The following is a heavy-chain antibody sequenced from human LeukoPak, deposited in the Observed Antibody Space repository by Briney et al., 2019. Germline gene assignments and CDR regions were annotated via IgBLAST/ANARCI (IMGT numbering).Heavy chain of an antibody. CDR3: ARQRRDGYNYGSDY. CDR2: IYYSGST. D-gene: IGHD5-24*01. Sequence: PSETLSLTCTVSGGSISSSSYYWGWIRQPPGTGLEWIGSIYYSGSTYYNPSLKSRVTISVDTSKNQFSLKLSSVTAADTAVYYCARQRRDGYNYGSDYWGQGTLVTVSS. V-gene: IGHV4-39*01. CDR1: GGSISSSSYY. J-gene: IGHJ4*02.